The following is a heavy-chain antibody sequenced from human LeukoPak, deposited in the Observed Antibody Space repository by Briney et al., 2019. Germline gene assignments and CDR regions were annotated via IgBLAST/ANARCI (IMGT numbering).Heavy chain of an antibody. CDR1: GGTFSSYA. CDR2: IIPIFGTA. D-gene: IGHD3-10*01. V-gene: IGHV1-69*01. Sequence: SVKVSCKASGGTFSSYAISWVRQAPGQGLEWRGGIIPIFGTANYAQKFQGRVTITADESTSTAYMELSSLRSEDTAVYYCAYYGSGSYYSPFDYWGQGTLVTVSS. J-gene: IGHJ4*02. CDR3: AYYGSGSYYSPFDY.